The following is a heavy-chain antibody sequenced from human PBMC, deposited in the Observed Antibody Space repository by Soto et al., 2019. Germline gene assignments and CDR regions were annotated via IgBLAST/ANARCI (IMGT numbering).Heavy chain of an antibody. CDR2: IRSKAYGGTT. J-gene: IGHJ6*02. V-gene: IGHV3-49*04. D-gene: IGHD6-25*01. Sequence: GGSLRLSCTASGFTFGDYAMSWVRQAPGKGLEWVGFIRSKAYGGTTEYAASVKGRFTISRDDSKSIAYLQMNSLKTEDTAVYYCTRDRIAAQFYYYYGMDAWGQGTTVTVSS. CDR1: GFTFGDYA. CDR3: TRDRIAAQFYYYYGMDA.